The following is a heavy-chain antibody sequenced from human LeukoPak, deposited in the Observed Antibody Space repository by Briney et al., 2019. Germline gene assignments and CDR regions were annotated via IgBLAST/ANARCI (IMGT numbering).Heavy chain of an antibody. V-gene: IGHV4-61*02. CDR3: ARGTEDGYKYYYYYMDV. D-gene: IGHD5-24*01. Sequence: SETLSLTCTVSGGSISSGSYYWSWIRQPAGKGLEWIGRIYTSGSTNYNPSLKSRVTISVDTSKNQFSLKLSSVTAADTAVYYCARGTEDGYKYYYYYMDVWGKGTTVTVSS. CDR1: GGSISSGSYY. J-gene: IGHJ6*03. CDR2: IYTSGST.